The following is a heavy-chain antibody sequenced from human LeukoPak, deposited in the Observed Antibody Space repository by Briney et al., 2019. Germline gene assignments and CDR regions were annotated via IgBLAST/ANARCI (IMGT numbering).Heavy chain of an antibody. CDR1: GFTFSSSE. CDR2: ITSSSRTI. J-gene: IGHJ4*02. Sequence: GGSLRLSCVASGFTFSSSEMNWVRQAPGKGLEWISYITSSSRTIWYADSVKGRFTISRDNSKNTLYLQMNSLRAEDTAVYYCAKSETYYYDSSGYSLFDYWGQGTLVTVSS. CDR3: AKSETYYYDSSGYSLFDY. V-gene: IGHV3-48*01. D-gene: IGHD3-22*01.